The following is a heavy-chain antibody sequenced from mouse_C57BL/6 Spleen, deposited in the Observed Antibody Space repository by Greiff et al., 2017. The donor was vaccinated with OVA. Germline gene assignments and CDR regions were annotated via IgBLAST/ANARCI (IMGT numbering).Heavy chain of an antibody. J-gene: IGHJ4*01. CDR2: IDPENGDT. V-gene: IGHV14-4*01. D-gene: IGHD1-1*01. Sequence: VQLKESGAELVRPGASVKLSCTASGFNIKDDYMHWVKQRPEQGLEWIGWIDPENGDTEYASKFQGKATITADTSSNTAYLQLSSLTSEDTAVYYCTRPGSSHYYAMDYWGQGTSVTVSS. CDR1: GFNIKDDY. CDR3: TRPGSSHYYAMDY.